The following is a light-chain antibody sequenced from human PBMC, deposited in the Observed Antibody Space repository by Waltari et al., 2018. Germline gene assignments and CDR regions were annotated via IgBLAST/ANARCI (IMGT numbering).Light chain of an antibody. CDR2: DVS. CDR1: SSDVGGYNY. Sequence: QSALTQPASVSGSPGQSITISCTGTSSDVGGYNYVSWYQQHPGKAPRRMIYDVSNRPSGVSIRFSGSKSGTTASLTISGLQSEDDADYHCSSYTSSSTLIFGGGTKLTVL. J-gene: IGLJ2*01. CDR3: SSYTSSSTLI. V-gene: IGLV2-14*03.